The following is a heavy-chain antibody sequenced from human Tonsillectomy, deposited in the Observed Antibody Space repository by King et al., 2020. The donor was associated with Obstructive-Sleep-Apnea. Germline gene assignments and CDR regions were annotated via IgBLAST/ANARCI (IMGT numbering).Heavy chain of an antibody. Sequence: LQLQESGPGLVKPSETLSLTCTVSGDSISRSSYYWGWIRQSPGKGLEWIGPIYYTGSTYYKPSLKSRVTISVDTSKNQFSLRLGSVTAAHTGVYYCARVGAPALSGYAGFDYWGQGTLVTVSS. V-gene: IGHV4-39*07. CDR1: GDSISRSSYY. J-gene: IGHJ4*02. CDR3: ARVGAPALSGYAGFDY. D-gene: IGHD3-22*01. CDR2: IYYTGST.